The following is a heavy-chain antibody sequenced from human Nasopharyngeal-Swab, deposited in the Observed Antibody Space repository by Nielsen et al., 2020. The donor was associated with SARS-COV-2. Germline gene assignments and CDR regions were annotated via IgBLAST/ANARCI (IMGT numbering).Heavy chain of an antibody. CDR3: ARGRYSSSWYGLIWYFDL. CDR1: GGSFSGYY. V-gene: IGHV4-34*01. CDR2: INHSGST. Sequence: SETLFLTCAVYGGSFSGYYWSWIRQPPGKGLEWIGEINHSGSTNYNPSLKSRVTISVDTSKNQFSLKLSSVTAADTAVYYCARGRYSSSWYGLIWYFDLWGRGTLVTVSS. D-gene: IGHD6-13*01. J-gene: IGHJ2*01.